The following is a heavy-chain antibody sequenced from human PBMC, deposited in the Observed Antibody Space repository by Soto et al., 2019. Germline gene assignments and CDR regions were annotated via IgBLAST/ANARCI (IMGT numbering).Heavy chain of an antibody. Sequence: GGSLRLSCAASGFTFSSYAMSWVRQAPGKGLEWVSAISGSGGSTYYADSVKGRFTISGDNSKNTLYLQMNSLRAEDTAVYYCAKAILYCSGGSCNDLDYWGQGTLVTVSS. V-gene: IGHV3-23*01. CDR2: ISGSGGST. CDR3: AKAILYCSGGSCNDLDY. J-gene: IGHJ4*02. D-gene: IGHD2-15*01. CDR1: GFTFSSYA.